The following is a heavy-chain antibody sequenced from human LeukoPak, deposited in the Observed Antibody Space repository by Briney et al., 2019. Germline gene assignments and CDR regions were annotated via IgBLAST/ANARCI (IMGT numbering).Heavy chain of an antibody. Sequence: GGSLRLSCAASGFTFSSYWMSWVRQAPGKGLEWVANIKQDGSEKYYVNSAKGRFTISRDNAKNSLYLQMNSLRAEDTAVYYCAKGGPLEAFDIWGQGTMVTVSS. CDR3: AKGGPLEAFDI. CDR1: GFTFSSYW. CDR2: IKQDGSEK. J-gene: IGHJ3*02. V-gene: IGHV3-7*03. D-gene: IGHD1-1*01.